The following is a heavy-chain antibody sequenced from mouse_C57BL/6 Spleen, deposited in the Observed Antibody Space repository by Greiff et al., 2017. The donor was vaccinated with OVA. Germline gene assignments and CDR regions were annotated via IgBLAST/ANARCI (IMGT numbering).Heavy chain of an antibody. CDR1: GFTFTDYY. Sequence: EVQRVESGGGLVQPGGSLSLSCAASGFTFTDYYMSWVRQPPGQALEWLGFIRNKANGYTTEYSASVKGRFTISRDNSQSILYLQINALRAEDSATYYCARIDYYCGVGGYWYFDVWGTGTTVTVSS. CDR3: ARIDYYCGVGGYWYFDV. D-gene: IGHD1-1*01. J-gene: IGHJ1*03. V-gene: IGHV7-3*01. CDR2: IRNKANGYTT.